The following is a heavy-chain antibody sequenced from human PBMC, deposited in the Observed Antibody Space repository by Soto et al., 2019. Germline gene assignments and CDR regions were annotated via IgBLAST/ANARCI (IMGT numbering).Heavy chain of an antibody. J-gene: IGHJ6*03. CDR1: GGSFSGYY. D-gene: IGHD3-10*01. V-gene: IGHV4-34*01. Sequence: SETLSLTCAVYGGSFSGYYWSWIRQPPGKGLEWIGEINHSGSTNYNPSLKSRVTISVDTSKNQFSLKLSSVTAADTAVYYCARLPQTFSYYGSGSPHYYYYMDVWGKGTTVTVSS. CDR2: INHSGST. CDR3: ARLPQTFSYYGSGSPHYYYYMDV.